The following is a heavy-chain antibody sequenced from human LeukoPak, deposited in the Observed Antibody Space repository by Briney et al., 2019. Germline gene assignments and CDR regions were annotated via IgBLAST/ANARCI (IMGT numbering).Heavy chain of an antibody. J-gene: IGHJ4*02. CDR1: GGSFSGYY. CDR3: ARGFGPRYYYGSGTDY. V-gene: IGHV4-34*01. CDR2: INHSGST. Sequence: SETLSLTCAVYGGSFSGYYWSWIRQPPGKGLEWIGKINHSGSTNYNPSLKSRVTISVDTSKNQFSLKLSSVTAADTAVYYCARGFGPRYYYGSGTDYWGQGTLVTVSS. D-gene: IGHD3-10*01.